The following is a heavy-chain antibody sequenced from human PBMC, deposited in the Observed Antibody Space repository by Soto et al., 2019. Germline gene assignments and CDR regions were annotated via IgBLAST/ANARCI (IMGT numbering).Heavy chain of an antibody. D-gene: IGHD6-19*01. Sequence: HLQLQESGSGLVRPSQTLSLTCSFSGDSSSTSTYSWSWIRQPPGKALEWVGFIYRSGVTSYNPSLKRRVAISLDTSNNQCSLKLGSVTAADTAVYYCAGMPYTSGLRFDPWGPGTLVTVSS. CDR2: IYRSGVT. V-gene: IGHV4-30-2*01. CDR1: GDSSSTSTYS. CDR3: AGMPYTSGLRFDP. J-gene: IGHJ5*02.